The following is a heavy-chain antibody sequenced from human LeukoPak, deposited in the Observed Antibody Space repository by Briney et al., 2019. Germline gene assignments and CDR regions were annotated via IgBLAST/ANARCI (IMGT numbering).Heavy chain of an antibody. Sequence: PSETLSLTCTVFGGSISSISYYWGWIRQPPGKGREWIGSIYYSGSTYYNPSLTSRVTISVDTSKNQFSLKLSSVTAADTAVYYCARSVVPAAAPDYWGQGTLVTVSS. D-gene: IGHD2-2*01. CDR1: GGSISSISYY. J-gene: IGHJ4*02. V-gene: IGHV4-39*01. CDR3: ARSVVPAAAPDY. CDR2: IYYSGST.